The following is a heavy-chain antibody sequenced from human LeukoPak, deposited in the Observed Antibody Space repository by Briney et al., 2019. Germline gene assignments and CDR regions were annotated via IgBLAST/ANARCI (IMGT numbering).Heavy chain of an antibody. D-gene: IGHD3-10*01. CDR3: ARQFGYDY. J-gene: IGHJ4*02. Sequence: SETLSLTCPVSGYSISSGYYWGWIRQPPGKGLEWIGSIYYSGSTYYNPSLKSRVTISVDTSKNQFSLKLSSVTAADTAVYYCARQFGYDYWGQGTLVTVSS. V-gene: IGHV4-38-2*01. CDR1: GYSISSGYY. CDR2: IYYSGST.